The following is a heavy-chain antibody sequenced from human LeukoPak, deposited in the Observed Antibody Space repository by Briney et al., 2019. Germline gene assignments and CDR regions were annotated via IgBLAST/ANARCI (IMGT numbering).Heavy chain of an antibody. Sequence: GVSVGLSCAASLIAFARNGMHWVRGARARGLEGGAFIQYDSINIECGDSVKGRFTVSRDNSNNTLYLQMNSLTPEDTAVYYCAREAGTVVIGRFDPWGQGTLVTASS. J-gene: IGHJ5*02. D-gene: IGHD2-15*01. CDR3: AREAGTVVIGRFDP. CDR1: LIAFARNG. CDR2: IQYDSINI. V-gene: IGHV3-30*02.